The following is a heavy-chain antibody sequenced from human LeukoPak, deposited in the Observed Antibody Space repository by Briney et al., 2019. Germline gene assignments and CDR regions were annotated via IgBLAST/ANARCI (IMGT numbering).Heavy chain of an antibody. CDR3: AREDSGC. CDR1: GYTLTELS. J-gene: IGHJ4*02. V-gene: IGHV1-69*04. D-gene: IGHD3-22*01. Sequence: SVKVSCKVSGYTLTELSMHWVRQAPGQGLEWMGRIIPILGIANYAQKFQGRVTITADKSTSTAYMELSSLRSEDTAVYYCAREDSGCWGQGTLVTVSS. CDR2: IIPILGIA.